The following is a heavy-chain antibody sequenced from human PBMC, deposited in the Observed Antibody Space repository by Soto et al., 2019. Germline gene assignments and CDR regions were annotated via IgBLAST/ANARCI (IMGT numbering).Heavy chain of an antibody. CDR1: GFTFSSYG. D-gene: IGHD3-10*01. CDR2: ISYDGSNK. J-gene: IGHJ6*02. Sequence: LSLTCAASGFTFSSYGMHWVRQAPGKGLEWVAVISYDGSNKYYADSVKGRFTISRDNSKNTLYLQMNSLRAEDTAVYYCAKDLVVRGVIIYYYYGMDVWGQGTTVTVSS. CDR3: AKDLVVRGVIIYYYYGMDV. V-gene: IGHV3-30*18.